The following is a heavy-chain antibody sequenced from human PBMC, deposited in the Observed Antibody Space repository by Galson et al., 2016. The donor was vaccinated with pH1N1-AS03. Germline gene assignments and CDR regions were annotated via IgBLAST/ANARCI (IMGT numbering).Heavy chain of an antibody. V-gene: IGHV3-23*01. D-gene: IGHD5-24*01. CDR1: GFTFNNFA. J-gene: IGHJ1*01. CDR3: VKGDNWDSPSMTFHY. Sequence: SLRLSCAASGFTFNNFAMAWVRQCPGKGLEWVSGISGSGVTTYYADSVKGRFTLSRDNFKSTLHLQMSSLTVADTAIYFCVKGDNWDSPSMTFHYRGQGTLVTVSS. CDR2: ISGSGVTT.